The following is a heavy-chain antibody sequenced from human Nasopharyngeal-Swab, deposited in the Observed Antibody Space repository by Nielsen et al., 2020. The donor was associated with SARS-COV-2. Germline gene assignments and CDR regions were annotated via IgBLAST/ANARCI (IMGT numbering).Heavy chain of an antibody. J-gene: IGHJ6*04. CDR3: TRGAEGLELRRRYFYYMDV. D-gene: IGHD1-26*01. V-gene: IGHV4-34*01. Sequence: WIRQPPGKGLEWIGEINHSGSTNYNPSLKSRVTISIDTSKNQFSLNLSSVTAADMAVYYCTRGAEGLELRRRYFYYMDVWGKGTTVTVSS. CDR2: INHSGST.